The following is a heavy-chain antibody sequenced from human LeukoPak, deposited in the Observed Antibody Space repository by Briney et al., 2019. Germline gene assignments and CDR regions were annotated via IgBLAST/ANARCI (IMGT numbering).Heavy chain of an antibody. CDR1: GFTFSSYS. D-gene: IGHD1-26*01. CDR3: AREGQWELLTDFDY. V-gene: IGHV3-21*01. J-gene: IGHJ4*02. CDR2: ISSSSSYI. Sequence: PGGSLRLSCAASGFTFSSYSMNWVRQAPGKGLEWVSSISSSSSYIYYADSVKGRFTISRDNAKNSLYLQMNSLGAEDTAVYYCAREGQWELLTDFDYWGQGTLVTVSS.